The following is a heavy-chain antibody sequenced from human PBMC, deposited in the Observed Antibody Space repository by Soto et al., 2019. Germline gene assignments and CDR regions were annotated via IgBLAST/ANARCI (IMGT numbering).Heavy chain of an antibody. Sequence: PGGSLRLSCAASGFTFSDYYMTWIRQAPGSGLEWVSHISSSSGTISYANSVKGRFTISRDNAQNSLYLQMTSLRAEDTAVYYCARGTYRSKTDFDYWGQGTLVTVSS. CDR1: GFTFSDYY. V-gene: IGHV3-11*01. CDR2: ISSSSGTI. J-gene: IGHJ4*02. CDR3: ARGTYRSKTDFDY. D-gene: IGHD6-13*01.